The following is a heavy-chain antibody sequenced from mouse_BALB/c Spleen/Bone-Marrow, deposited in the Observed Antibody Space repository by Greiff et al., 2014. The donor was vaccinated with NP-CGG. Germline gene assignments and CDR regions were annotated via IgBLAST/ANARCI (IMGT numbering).Heavy chain of an antibody. J-gene: IGHJ4*01. D-gene: IGHD1-1*01. Sequence: EVKLVESGGGLVKPGGSLKLSCAASGFTFSDYYMFWVRQTPEKRLEWVATISAGVSYAYYPDSVKGRLTISRDNARNNHYLQMSSQESEVSVIDRCASAHAYSFYAMAYWGQGTPVTVSA. V-gene: IGHV5-4*02. CDR3: ASAHAYSFYAMAY. CDR1: GFTFSDYY. CDR2: ISAGVSYA.